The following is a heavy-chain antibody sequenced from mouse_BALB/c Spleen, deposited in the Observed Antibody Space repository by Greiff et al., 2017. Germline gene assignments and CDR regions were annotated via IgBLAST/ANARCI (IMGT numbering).Heavy chain of an antibody. CDR1: GYTFTSYW. CDR3: TRYDDYYAMDY. J-gene: IGHJ4*01. V-gene: IGHV1-5*01. Sequence: QQSGTVLARPGASVKMSCKASGYTFTSYWMHWVKQRPGQGLEWIGAIYPGNSDTSYNQKFKGKAKLTAVTSTSTAYMELSSLTNEDSAVYYCTRYDDYYAMDYWGQGTSVTVSS. D-gene: IGHD2-14*01. CDR2: IYPGNSDT.